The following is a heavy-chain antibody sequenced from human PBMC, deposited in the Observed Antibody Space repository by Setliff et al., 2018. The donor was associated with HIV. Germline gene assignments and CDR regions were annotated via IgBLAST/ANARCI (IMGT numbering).Heavy chain of an antibody. CDR2: INVSKGDT. Sequence: WASVTVSCKASGYTFTTSSMHWVRQAPGQSLEWMGWINVSKGDTKYSQEFQGRITITRDTSANTAYMELSSLRSDDTAVYFCARGALLAVFDFDYWGHGTLVTVSS. CDR3: ARGALLAVFDFDY. V-gene: IGHV1-3*01. CDR1: GYTFTTSS. J-gene: IGHJ4*01. D-gene: IGHD3-10*01.